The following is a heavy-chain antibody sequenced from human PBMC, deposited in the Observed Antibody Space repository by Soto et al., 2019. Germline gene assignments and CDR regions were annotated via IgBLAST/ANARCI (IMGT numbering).Heavy chain of an antibody. CDR1: GFTLSSYA. J-gene: IGHJ3*02. D-gene: IGHD3-3*01. CDR3: ARGEGDYTTDVFDI. CDR2: ICDDGSSK. Sequence: GGSLRLSCAASGFTLSSYAMSWVRQAPGKGLEWVAVICDDGSSKYCADSVKGRFTISRDNSKNTLYLQMNSLRAEDTAVYYCARGEGDYTTDVFDIWGQGTMVTVSS. V-gene: IGHV3-33*08.